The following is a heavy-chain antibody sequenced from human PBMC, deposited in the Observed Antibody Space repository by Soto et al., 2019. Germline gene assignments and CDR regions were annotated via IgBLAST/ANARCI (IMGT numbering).Heavy chain of an antibody. J-gene: IGHJ4*02. CDR2: IWFVGSNQ. CDR3: GREVATTSYGGDFHDY. D-gene: IGHD3-3*01. Sequence: LRLSCVASGFTFSCYGMHWVRQAPGKGVGWVARIWFVGSNQCYADSVKRRCTISIDNSRNTLDLQMNSLRAEDTAVHYCGREVATTSYGGDFHDYWSQGTLVTVSS. V-gene: IGHV3-33*01. CDR1: GFTFSCYG.